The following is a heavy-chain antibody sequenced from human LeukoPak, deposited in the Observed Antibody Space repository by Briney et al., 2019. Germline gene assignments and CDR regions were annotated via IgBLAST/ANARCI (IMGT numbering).Heavy chain of an antibody. Sequence: GGSLRLSCAASGFTFNSYEMIWVRQAPGKGLEWVSSISGSGRTIYIADSVKGRFNISRDSAKNSLYLHMNTLRVEDTALYYCSRGGGSITMTHWGQGTLVTVSS. CDR2: ISGSGRTI. J-gene: IGHJ4*02. D-gene: IGHD3-22*01. V-gene: IGHV3-48*03. CDR1: GFTFNSYE. CDR3: SRGGGSITMTH.